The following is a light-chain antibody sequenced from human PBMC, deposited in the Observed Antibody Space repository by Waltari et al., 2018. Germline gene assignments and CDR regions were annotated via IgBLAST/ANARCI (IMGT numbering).Light chain of an antibody. J-gene: IGLJ7*01. CDR2: EEN. V-gene: IGLV1-51*02. CDR3: GTWDSSLSGAV. Sequence: QSVLTQPPSVSAAPGQRVTISCSGRSSNIGNNYVSWYRQFPGTAPKLLIYEENERPSGVPGRFSGSKSGTSATLDITGLQAGDEADYYCGTWDSSLSGAVFGGGTHLTVL. CDR1: SSNIGNNY.